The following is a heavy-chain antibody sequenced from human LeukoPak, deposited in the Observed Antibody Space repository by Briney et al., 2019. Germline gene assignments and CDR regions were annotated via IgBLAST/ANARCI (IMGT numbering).Heavy chain of an antibody. V-gene: IGHV3-74*01. CDR2: INSDASDT. Sequence: PGGSLRLSCAASGSTFSRHWMHWVRQAPGKGLVRISRINSDASDTNYADFVKGRFTISRDNAKNTVYLQINSLRDEDTAVYYCARICSSTDCLIPDWGQGTLVTVSS. J-gene: IGHJ4*02. CDR1: GSTFSRHW. D-gene: IGHD2-2*01. CDR3: ARICSSTDCLIPD.